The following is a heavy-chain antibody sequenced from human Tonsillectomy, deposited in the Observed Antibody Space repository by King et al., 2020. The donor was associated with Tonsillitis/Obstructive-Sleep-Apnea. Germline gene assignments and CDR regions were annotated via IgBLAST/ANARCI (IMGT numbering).Heavy chain of an antibody. D-gene: IGHD3-16*01. CDR2: ISYDGSSK. CDR1: GFIFSVFA. V-gene: IGHV3-30*07. CDR3: AREGATHDAFDI. J-gene: IGHJ3*02. Sequence: VQLVESGGGVVQPGRSLRLSCEVSGFIFSVFAMHWGRQAPGKGLEWVALISYDGSSKYFADSVKGRFTISRDNSKNTLYLHMTSLRAEDTAVYYCAREGATHDAFDIWGQGTMVTVSS.